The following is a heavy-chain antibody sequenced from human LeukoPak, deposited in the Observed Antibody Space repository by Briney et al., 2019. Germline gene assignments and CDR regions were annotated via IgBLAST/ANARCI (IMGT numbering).Heavy chain of an antibody. D-gene: IGHD2-8*01. Sequence: GGSLRLSCAASGFTFSTYTMSWVRQAPGKGLEWVSAISGSGGSTYYADSVKGRFTISRDNSKNTLYLQMNSLRAEDTAIYYFAKDRGGCANGVCYTLGAFDVWGHGTMVTVSS. V-gene: IGHV3-23*01. CDR3: AKDRGGCANGVCYTLGAFDV. CDR1: GFTFSTYT. CDR2: ISGSGGST. J-gene: IGHJ3*01.